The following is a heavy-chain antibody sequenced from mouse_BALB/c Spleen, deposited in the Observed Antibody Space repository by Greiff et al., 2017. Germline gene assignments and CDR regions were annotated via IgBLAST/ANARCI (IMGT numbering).Heavy chain of an antibody. CDR1: GFTFSSYG. Sequence: EVKLMESGGDLVKPGGSLKLSCAASGFTFSSYGMSWVRQTPDKRLEWVATINSGGSYTYYPDSVKGRFTISRDNAKNTLYLQMSSLKSEDTAMYYCARHEGPWYFDVWGAGTTVTVSS. CDR2: INSGGSYT. J-gene: IGHJ1*01. V-gene: IGHV5-6*01. CDR3: ARHEGPWYFDV.